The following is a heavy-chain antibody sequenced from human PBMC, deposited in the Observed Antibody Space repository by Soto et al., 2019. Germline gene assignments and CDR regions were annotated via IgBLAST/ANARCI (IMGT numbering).Heavy chain of an antibody. Sequence: EVQLVESGGGLVQPGGSLRLSCAASGLTVSTNPMSWVRQAPGKGLEWVSVIYTGGGTHYADSVKGRVTISRDNSKNTVNLQMNSLRPDDTAVYYCARDGSGHWGQGTLVTVSS. V-gene: IGHV3-66*01. CDR1: GLTVSTNP. J-gene: IGHJ4*02. CDR3: ARDGSGH. CDR2: IYTGGGT.